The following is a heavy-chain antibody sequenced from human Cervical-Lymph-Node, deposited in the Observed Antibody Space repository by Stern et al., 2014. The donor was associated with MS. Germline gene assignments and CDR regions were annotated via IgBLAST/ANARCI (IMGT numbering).Heavy chain of an antibody. Sequence: EVQLVESGGGVIQPGGSLRLSCTASGFTVSRDYMTWVRQAPGQGLEWVSLITNVGSTFYTDSVKGRFTISRDDSKNTVYLHMTSLRAEDTAMYYCARDTSSPERSDWWGQETLVTVSS. CDR3: ARDTSSPERSDW. D-gene: IGHD1-1*01. J-gene: IGHJ4*02. CDR2: ITNVGST. CDR1: GFTVSRDY. V-gene: IGHV3-53*01.